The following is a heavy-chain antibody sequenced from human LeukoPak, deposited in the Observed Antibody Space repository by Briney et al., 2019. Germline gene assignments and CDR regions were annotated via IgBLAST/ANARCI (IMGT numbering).Heavy chain of an antibody. D-gene: IGHD3-22*01. CDR3: ARAGYYDSSGYSVLDY. J-gene: IGHJ4*02. V-gene: IGHV3-33*01. CDR2: IWYDGSNK. Sequence: GGSLRLSCAAPGFTFSSYGMHWVRQAPGKGLEWVAVIWYDGSNKYYADSVKGRFTISRDNSKNTLYLQMNSLRAEDTAVYYCARAGYYDSSGYSVLDYWGQGTLVTISS. CDR1: GFTFSSYG.